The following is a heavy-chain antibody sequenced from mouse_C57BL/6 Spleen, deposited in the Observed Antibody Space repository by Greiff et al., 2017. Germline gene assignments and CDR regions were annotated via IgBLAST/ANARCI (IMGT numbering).Heavy chain of an antibody. J-gene: IGHJ4*01. V-gene: IGHV1-76*01. D-gene: IGHD1-1*01. Sequence: QVQLQQSGAELVRPGASVKLSCKASGYTFTDYYINWVKQRPGQGLEWIARIYPGSGNTYYNEKFKGKATLTAEKSSSTAYMQLSSLTSEDSAVYFCARWITTVVEDAMDYWGQGTSVTVSS. CDR2: IYPGSGNT. CDR3: ARWITTVVEDAMDY. CDR1: GYTFTDYY.